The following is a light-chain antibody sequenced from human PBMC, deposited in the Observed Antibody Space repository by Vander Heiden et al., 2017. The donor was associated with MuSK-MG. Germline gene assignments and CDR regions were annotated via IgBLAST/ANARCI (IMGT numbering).Light chain of an antibody. CDR1: SSDVGSYNL. CDR2: EVS. V-gene: IGLV2-23*02. J-gene: IGLJ2*01. CDR3: CSYAGSSTLV. Sequence: QSALTQPASVSGSPGQSITISCTGTSSDVGSYNLVSWYQQHPAKPPILMIYEVSKRPSGVSNRFSGSKSGNTASLPTSGLQAEDDADYYCCSYAGSSTLVFGGGTKLTVL.